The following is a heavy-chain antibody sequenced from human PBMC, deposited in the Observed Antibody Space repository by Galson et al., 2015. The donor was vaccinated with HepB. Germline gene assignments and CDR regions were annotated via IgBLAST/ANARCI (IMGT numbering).Heavy chain of an antibody. CDR3: ALRPMIVVVTKDY. D-gene: IGHD3-22*01. CDR1: GGTFSSYT. V-gene: IGHV1-69*02. CDR2: IIPILGIA. Sequence: SVKVSCKASGGTFSSYTISWVRQAPGQGLEWMGRIIPILGIANYAQKFQGRVTITADKSTSTAYMELSSLRSEDTAVYYCALRPMIVVVTKDYWGQGTLVTVSS. J-gene: IGHJ4*02.